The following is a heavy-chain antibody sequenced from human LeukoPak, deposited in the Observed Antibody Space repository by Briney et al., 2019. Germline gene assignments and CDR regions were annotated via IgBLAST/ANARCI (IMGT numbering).Heavy chain of an antibody. D-gene: IGHD3-10*01. V-gene: IGHV3-23*01. Sequence: QPGGSLRLSCAASGFTSSSYAMSWVRQAPGEGLEWVSGISGSGGGTYYADSVKGRFTISRDNSKNTLYLQMNSLRAEDTAIYYCSKDRTTSGGAEGYWGQGTLVTVSA. J-gene: IGHJ4*02. CDR1: GFTSSSYA. CDR3: SKDRTTSGGAEGY. CDR2: ISGSGGGT.